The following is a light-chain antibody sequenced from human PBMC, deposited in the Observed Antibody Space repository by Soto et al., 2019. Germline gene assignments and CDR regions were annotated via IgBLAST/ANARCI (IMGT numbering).Light chain of an antibody. V-gene: IGKV3D-15*01. CDR1: HSVDSN. CDR3: QQYDKWPLT. J-gene: IGKJ4*01. CDR2: GAS. Sequence: EIAMTQSPGTLSVSTGQGATLSCRASHSVDSNLAWYQQKPGQAPRLLIYGASTRPTGIPDRFSGSGSGTEFTLPISSLQSEDFAVYHCQQYDKWPLTFGGGTKVEIK.